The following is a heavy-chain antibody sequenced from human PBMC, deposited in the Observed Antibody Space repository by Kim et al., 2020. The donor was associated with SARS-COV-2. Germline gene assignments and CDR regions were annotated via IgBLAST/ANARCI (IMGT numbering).Heavy chain of an antibody. V-gene: IGHV4-34*01. J-gene: IGHJ6*02. CDR3: ARPRSPIYANYGMDV. CDR1: GGSFSGYY. Sequence: SETLSLTCAVYGGSFSGYYWSWIRQPPGKGLEWIGEINHSGSTNYNQSLKSRVTISVDTSKNHFSLKLSSVTAADTAVYYCARPRSPIYANYGMDVWGQGTTVTVSS. D-gene: IGHD3-3*01. CDR2: INHSGST.